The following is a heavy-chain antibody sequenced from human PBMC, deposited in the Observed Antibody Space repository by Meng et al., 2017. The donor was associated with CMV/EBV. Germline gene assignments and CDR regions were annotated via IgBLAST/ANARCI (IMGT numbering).Heavy chain of an antibody. CDR1: GFTFSSYG. CDR2: IRYDGSNK. V-gene: IGHV3-30*02. CDR3: AKEYYYGSGSDAIYYYGMDV. J-gene: IGHJ6*02. D-gene: IGHD3-10*01. Sequence: GESLKISCAASGFTFSSYGMHWVRQAPGKGLEWVAFIRYDGSNKYYADSVKGRFTISRDNSKNTLYLQMNSLRAEDTAVYYCAKEYYYGSGSDAIYYYGMDVWGQGPTVTVSS.